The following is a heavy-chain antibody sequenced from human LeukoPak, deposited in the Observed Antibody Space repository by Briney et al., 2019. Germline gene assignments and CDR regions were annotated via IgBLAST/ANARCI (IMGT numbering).Heavy chain of an antibody. Sequence: GGSLRLSCAASGFTFSDHHMDWVRQAPGKGLEWVGRSKDKANRYTTEYAASVKGRFTISGDDSKKSVYLQMNSLKTEDTAVYYCAKKRSGSNYPFDYWGQGTLVTVSS. J-gene: IGHJ4*02. CDR1: GFTFSDHH. CDR2: SKDKANRYTT. V-gene: IGHV3-72*01. D-gene: IGHD1-26*01. CDR3: AKKRSGSNYPFDY.